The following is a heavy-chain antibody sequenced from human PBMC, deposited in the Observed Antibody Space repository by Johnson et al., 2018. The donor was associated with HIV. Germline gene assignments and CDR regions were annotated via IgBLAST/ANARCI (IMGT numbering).Heavy chain of an antibody. CDR3: AKDCSSGWWGITKSDAFDI. J-gene: IGHJ3*02. V-gene: IGHV3-30*18. D-gene: IGHD6-19*01. CDR2: ISYDGNNK. CDR1: GFTFSSYG. Sequence: QMQLVESGGGVVQPGRSLRLSCAASGFTFSSYGMHWVRQAPGKGLEWVAVISYDGNNKYYADSVKGRFTISRDNSKNTVYLQMNSLIAGDTAVYYCAKDCSSGWWGITKSDAFDIWGQGTMVTVSS.